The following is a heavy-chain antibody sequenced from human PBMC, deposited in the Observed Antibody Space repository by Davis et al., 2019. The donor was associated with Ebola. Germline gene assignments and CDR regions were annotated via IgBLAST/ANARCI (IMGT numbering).Heavy chain of an antibody. D-gene: IGHD6-19*01. V-gene: IGHV3-33*01. J-gene: IGHJ4*02. CDR2: IWYDGSNK. CDR3: ARVNGYSSGWNDY. CDR1: GFTFSSYG. Sequence: GGSLRLSCAASGFTFSSYGMHWVRQAPGKGLEWVAVIWYDGSNKYYADSVKGRFTISRDNSKNTLYLQMNSLRAEDTAVYYCARVNGYSSGWNDYWGQGTLVTVSS.